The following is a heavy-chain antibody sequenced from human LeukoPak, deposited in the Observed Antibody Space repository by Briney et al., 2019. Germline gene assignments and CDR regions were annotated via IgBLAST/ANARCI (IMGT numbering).Heavy chain of an antibody. J-gene: IGHJ4*02. D-gene: IGHD3-10*01. CDR3: ARLFGY. CDR2: IYYSGST. CDR1: VDAISSSSYY. Sequence: SETLSLTRTVSVDAISSSSYYWGWIRQPPGKGLEWIGSIYYSGSTYYTPSLKSRVTISVDTSKNQFSLKLSSVTAADTAVYFRARLFGYWGQGTLDPVSS. V-gene: IGHV4-39*01.